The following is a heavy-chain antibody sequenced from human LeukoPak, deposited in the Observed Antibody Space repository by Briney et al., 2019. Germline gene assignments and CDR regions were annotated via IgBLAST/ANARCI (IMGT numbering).Heavy chain of an antibody. CDR3: ARARAKVRGVQYFDY. Sequence: ASVKVSCKASGYTFTSYGISWVRQAPGQGLEWMGWISAYNGNTNYAQKLQGRVTMTTDTSTSTAYMELRSLRSDDTAVYYCARARAKVRGVQYFDYWGQGTLVTVSS. J-gene: IGHJ4*02. CDR1: GYTFTSYG. CDR2: ISAYNGNT. D-gene: IGHD3-10*01. V-gene: IGHV1-18*01.